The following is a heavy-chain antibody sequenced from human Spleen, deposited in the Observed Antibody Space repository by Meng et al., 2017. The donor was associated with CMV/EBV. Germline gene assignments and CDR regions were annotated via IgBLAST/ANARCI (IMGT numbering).Heavy chain of an antibody. D-gene: IGHD3-3*01. CDR1: GINLSSYW. CDR2: INQDESEK. J-gene: IGHJ4*02. Sequence: ETLSLTCAVSGINLSSYWMTWVRQAPGKGLEWVANINQDESEKYYVDSVKGRCIISKDNAKNSLLLQMNSLRVEDTAVYYCARGGNSSSLFWIDWGQGALVTVSS. CDR3: ARGGNSSSLFWID. V-gene: IGHV3-7*01.